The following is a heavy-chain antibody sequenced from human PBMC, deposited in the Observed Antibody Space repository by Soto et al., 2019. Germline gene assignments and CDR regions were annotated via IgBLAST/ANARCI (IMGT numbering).Heavy chain of an antibody. V-gene: IGHV3-30-3*02. J-gene: IGHJ4*02. D-gene: IGHD6-19*01. Sequence: QVQLVESGGGVVQPGRSLRLSCAASGFTFSTNAMHWFRQAPGKGLEWVAVISYDGSTRYYADSIKGRFTISRDNSKNTLYLQVNNLRAEDTAVYYCSKQFSGWSYYFDYWGQGTLFTVSS. CDR2: ISYDGSTR. CDR1: GFTFSTNA. CDR3: SKQFSGWSYYFDY.